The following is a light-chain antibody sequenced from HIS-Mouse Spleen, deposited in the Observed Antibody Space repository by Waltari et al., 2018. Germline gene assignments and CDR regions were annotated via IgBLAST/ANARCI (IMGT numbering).Light chain of an antibody. J-gene: IGLJ2*01. Sequence: SYELTQPPSVPVSRGPRARITCPGDAMPKKYAYWYQQKPGPAPVLVIYEDSKRPSGIPKRFSGSSSGKMATLTISGAQVEDEADYYCYSTDSSGNHRVFGGGTKLTVL. CDR2: EDS. CDR3: YSTDSSGNHRV. CDR1: AMPKKY. V-gene: IGLV3-10*01.